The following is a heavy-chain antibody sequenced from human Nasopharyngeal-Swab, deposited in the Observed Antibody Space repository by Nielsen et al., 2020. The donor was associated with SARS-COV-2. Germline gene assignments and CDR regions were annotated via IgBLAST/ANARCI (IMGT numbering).Heavy chain of an antibody. J-gene: IGHJ5*02. CDR3: ARGAARAYNWFDP. CDR2: ISSSGSTI. CDR1: GFTFSDYY. V-gene: IGHV3-11*01. Sequence: LKISCAASGFTFSDYYMSWIRQAPGKGLEWVSYISSSGSTIYYADSVKGRFTISRDNAKNSLYLQMNSLRAEDTAVYYCARGAARAYNWFDPWGQGTLVTVSS. D-gene: IGHD2-15*01.